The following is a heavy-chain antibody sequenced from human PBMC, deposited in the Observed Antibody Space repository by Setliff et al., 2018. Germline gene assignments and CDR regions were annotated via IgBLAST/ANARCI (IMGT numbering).Heavy chain of an antibody. Sequence: SETLSLTCTVSGGSISSGTYYWSWIRQPAGKGLEWIGRLHTSGSIDYNPSLKGRVTISVDTSKNQFSLRLRSVTAADTAVYFCARDNTMVGATDYWGLGTPVTVSS. CDR1: GGSISSGTYY. J-gene: IGHJ4*02. CDR2: LHTSGSI. CDR3: ARDNTMVGATDY. V-gene: IGHV4-61*02. D-gene: IGHD1-26*01.